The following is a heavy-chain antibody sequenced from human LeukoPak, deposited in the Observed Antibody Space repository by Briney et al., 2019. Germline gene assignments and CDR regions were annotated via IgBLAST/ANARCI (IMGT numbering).Heavy chain of an antibody. J-gene: IGHJ6*03. Sequence: GGSLRLSRAASGFTFSSYWMSWVRQAPGKGLEWVANIKQDGSEKYYVDSVKGRFTISRDNAKNSLYLQMNSLRAEDTAVYYCARDWFDSSGYWPYYYYYYMDVWGKGTTVTVSS. D-gene: IGHD3-22*01. V-gene: IGHV3-7*01. CDR1: GFTFSSYW. CDR3: ARDWFDSSGYWPYYYYYYMDV. CDR2: IKQDGSEK.